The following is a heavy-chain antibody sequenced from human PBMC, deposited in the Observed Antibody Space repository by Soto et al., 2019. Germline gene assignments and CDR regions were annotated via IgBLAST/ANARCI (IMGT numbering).Heavy chain of an antibody. J-gene: IGHJ4*02. CDR3: ATRMTTAPY. CDR2: IYSGGDT. D-gene: IGHD4-17*01. Sequence: EAHLVGSGGGLVQPGGSLRLSCAASGFAVSANYLSWVRQAPGKGLEWVSLIYSGGDTDYADFVRGRFTISRDNSKNTLYLQMNSLIAEDTAVYYCATRMTTAPYWGQGARVNVSS. V-gene: IGHV3-66*01. CDR1: GFAVSANY.